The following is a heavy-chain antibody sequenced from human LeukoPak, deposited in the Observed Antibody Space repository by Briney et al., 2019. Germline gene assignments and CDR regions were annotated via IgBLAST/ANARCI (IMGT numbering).Heavy chain of an antibody. CDR2: VLDNVRT. Sequence: PSETLSLTCTVSGGSISSHYGSWVRQPPGKGLEWIGYVLDNVRTKDNPSLNSRFTLSADTSKNQFSLRLTSVTAADTAVYYCATIKRGNIFGFFDFWGQGILVTVSS. J-gene: IGHJ4*02. CDR3: ATIKRGNIFGFFDF. D-gene: IGHD5-18*01. CDR1: GGSISSHY. V-gene: IGHV4-59*11.